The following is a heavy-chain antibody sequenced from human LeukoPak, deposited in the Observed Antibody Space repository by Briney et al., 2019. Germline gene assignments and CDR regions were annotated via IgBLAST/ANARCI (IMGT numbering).Heavy chain of an antibody. Sequence: GGSLRLSCAASGFTFSDYYMSWIRQAPGKGLEWVAVIWYDGSNKYYADSVKGRFTISRDNSKNTLYLQMNSLRAEDTAVYYCARDFSGSFTLDPWGQGTLVTVSS. CDR2: IWYDGSNK. J-gene: IGHJ5*02. D-gene: IGHD1-26*01. CDR1: GFTFSDYY. V-gene: IGHV3-33*08. CDR3: ARDFSGSFTLDP.